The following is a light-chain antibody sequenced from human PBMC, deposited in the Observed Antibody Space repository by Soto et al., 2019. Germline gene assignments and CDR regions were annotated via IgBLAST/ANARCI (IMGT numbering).Light chain of an antibody. J-gene: IGKJ2*01. V-gene: IGKV3-11*01. CDR2: DAS. CDR1: QSIRRY. CDR3: QQRTNRPAWA. Sequence: EIVLTQSPASLYLSPGERATLSCRASQSIRRYLAWFQQKPGQAPRLLIYDASNRATGIPARFSGSGSGTDFTLTISSLKTEHCAVYHFQQRTNRPAWAFGQGTKLEI.